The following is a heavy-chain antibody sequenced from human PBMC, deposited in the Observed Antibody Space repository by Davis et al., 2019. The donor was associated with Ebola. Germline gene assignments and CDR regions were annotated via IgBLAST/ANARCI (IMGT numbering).Heavy chain of an antibody. D-gene: IGHD2-2*01. Sequence: MPSETLSLTCTVSGGSISSYYWSWIRQPPGKGLEWIGYIYYSGSTNYNPSLKSRVTISVDTSKNQFSLKLSSVTAADTAVYYCARVGCSSTSCPFDYWGQGTLVTVSS. CDR1: GGSISSYY. CDR3: ARVGCSSTSCPFDY. CDR2: IYYSGST. V-gene: IGHV4-59*01. J-gene: IGHJ4*02.